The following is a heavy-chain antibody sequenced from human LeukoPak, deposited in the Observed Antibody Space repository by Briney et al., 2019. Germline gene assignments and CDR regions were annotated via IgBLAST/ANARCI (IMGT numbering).Heavy chain of an antibody. CDR3: AKDVSWNWFDP. Sequence: GGSLRLSCAASGFTFSTYAMHWVRQAPGKGLERVAVIPYDGSNKYYADSVKGRFTISRDNSKNTLYLQMNTLRAEDTAVYYCAKDVSWNWFDPWGQGTLVTVSS. V-gene: IGHV3-30*18. CDR1: GFTFSTYA. CDR2: IPYDGSNK. J-gene: IGHJ5*02.